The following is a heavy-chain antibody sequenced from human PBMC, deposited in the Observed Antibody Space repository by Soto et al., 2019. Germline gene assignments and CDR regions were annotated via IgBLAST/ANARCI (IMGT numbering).Heavy chain of an antibody. D-gene: IGHD2-15*01. CDR1: GFTFSTYS. Sequence: EVQLVESGGGLVQPGGSLRLSCAASGFTFSTYSMNWVRQAPGKGLEWLSYFSSGSATIYYADSVKGRFTISRDNAKNSLYLQMNSLRDEDTAVYYWARGYPPYFDHWGQGNLVTVCS. J-gene: IGHJ4*02. CDR3: ARGYPPYFDH. CDR2: FSSGSATI. V-gene: IGHV3-48*02.